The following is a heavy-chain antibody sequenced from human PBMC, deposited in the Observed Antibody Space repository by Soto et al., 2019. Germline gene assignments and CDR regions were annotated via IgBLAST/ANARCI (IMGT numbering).Heavy chain of an antibody. D-gene: IGHD6-13*01. Sequence: GGSPRLSCAASGFTFSSYSMNWVRQAPGKGLEWVSSISSSSSYIYYADSVKGRFTISRDNAKNSLYLQMSSLRAEDTAVYYCARDLGGLSSRWYSRYFDYWGQGPLVTVSS. CDR1: GFTFSSYS. J-gene: IGHJ4*02. CDR2: ISSSSSYI. V-gene: IGHV3-21*01. CDR3: ARDLGGLSSRWYSRYFDY.